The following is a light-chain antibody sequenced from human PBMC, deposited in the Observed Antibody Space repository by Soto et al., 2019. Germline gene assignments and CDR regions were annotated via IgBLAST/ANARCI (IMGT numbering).Light chain of an antibody. CDR2: GDS. J-gene: IGLJ7*01. V-gene: IGLV2-14*01. Sequence: QSVLTQPASVSGSPGQSITISCTGTSSDVGGYNYVSWFQQHPGKAPKLMIYGDSHRPSGVSIRFSGSKSGNTASLIISGLQAEDEAAYYCSSYTSTSTWVFGGGTQLTVL. CDR3: SSYTSTSTWV. CDR1: SSDVGGYNY.